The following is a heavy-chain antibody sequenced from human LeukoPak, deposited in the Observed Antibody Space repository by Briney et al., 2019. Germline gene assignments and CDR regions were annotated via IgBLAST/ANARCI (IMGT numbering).Heavy chain of an antibody. V-gene: IGHV3-33*01. CDR1: GFTPSDHG. J-gene: IGHJ3*02. CDR3: ARSTRGDSNGQGDDLDI. D-gene: IGHD3-22*01. CDR2: IWNDGSKK. Sequence: ERSPRLSCAPSGFTPSDHGMHWVRQAPGQVLERGAVIWNDGSKKYYGDSVKGRFTISRDTSKNTLDLQMDSLRVEDTAVYYCARSTRGDSNGQGDDLDIWGQGTMVTVSS.